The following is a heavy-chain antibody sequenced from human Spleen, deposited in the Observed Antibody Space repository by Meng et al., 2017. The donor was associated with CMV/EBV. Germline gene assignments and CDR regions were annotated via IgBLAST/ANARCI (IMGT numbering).Heavy chain of an antibody. CDR3: AKDLENYYGSGSYYNVGAFDI. J-gene: IGHJ3*02. CDR1: GFMFSRYW. D-gene: IGHD3-10*01. Sequence: GESLKISCAASGFMFSRYWMHWVRQAPGKGLAWVSRISSDGSSTNYADSVKGRFTVSRDNTKNTLYLQMNSLRAEDTAVYYCAKDLENYYGSGSYYNVGAFDIWGQGTMVTVSS. V-gene: IGHV3-74*01. CDR2: ISSDGSST.